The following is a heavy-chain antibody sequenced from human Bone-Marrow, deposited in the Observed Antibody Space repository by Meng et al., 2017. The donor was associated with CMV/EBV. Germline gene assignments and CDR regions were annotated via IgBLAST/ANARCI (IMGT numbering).Heavy chain of an antibody. Sequence: ASVKVSCKASGYTFTSYGISWVRQAPGQGLEWMGWISAYNGNTNYAQKLQGRVTMTTDTSTSTAYMELRSLRSDDTAVYYCARDKGNCSSTSSYATILYYYYYGMDVWGQGTTVTVSS. CDR2: ISAYNGNT. CDR3: ARDKGNCSSTSSYATILYYYYYGMDV. D-gene: IGHD2-2*01. CDR1: GYTFTSYG. J-gene: IGHJ6*02. V-gene: IGHV1-18*01.